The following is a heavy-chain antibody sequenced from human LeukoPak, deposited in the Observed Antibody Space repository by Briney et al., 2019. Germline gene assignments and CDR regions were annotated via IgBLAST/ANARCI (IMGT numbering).Heavy chain of an antibody. Sequence: GASVKVSCKASGGTFSSYAISWVRQAPGQGLEWMGGIIPIFGTANYAQKFQGRVTITTDESTSTAYMELSSLRSEDTAVYYCARGNVYYGSGSYFDYWGQGTLVTVSS. CDR2: IIPIFGTA. V-gene: IGHV1-69*05. J-gene: IGHJ4*02. D-gene: IGHD3-10*01. CDR3: ARGNVYYGSGSYFDY. CDR1: GGTFSSYA.